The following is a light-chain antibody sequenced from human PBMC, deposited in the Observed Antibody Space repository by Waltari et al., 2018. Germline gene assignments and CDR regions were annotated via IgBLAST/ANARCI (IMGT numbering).Light chain of an antibody. J-gene: IGKJ1*01. CDR3: QHYVSLPVT. V-gene: IGKV3-20*01. Sequence: EIVLTQSPGTLSLSPGERATLSCRASQSVSRALAWYQQNPGQAPRLLIYGASNRATCIPDRFSGSGSGTDFSLIISRLEPEDFAVYYCQHYVSLPVTFGQGTKVAIK. CDR2: GAS. CDR1: QSVSRA.